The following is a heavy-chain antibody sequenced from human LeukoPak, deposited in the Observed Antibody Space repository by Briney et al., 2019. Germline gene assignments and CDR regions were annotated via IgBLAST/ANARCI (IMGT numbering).Heavy chain of an antibody. Sequence: GESLKISCKGSGYSFTSYWIGWVRQMPGKGLEWMGIIYPGDSDTRYSPSFQGQVTISADKSISTAYLQWSSLKASDTAMYYCARSVVPAAMLGPLHLDYWGQGTLVTVSS. CDR1: GYSFTSYW. CDR2: IYPGDSDT. J-gene: IGHJ4*02. CDR3: ARSVVPAAMLGPLHLDY. V-gene: IGHV5-51*01. D-gene: IGHD2-2*01.